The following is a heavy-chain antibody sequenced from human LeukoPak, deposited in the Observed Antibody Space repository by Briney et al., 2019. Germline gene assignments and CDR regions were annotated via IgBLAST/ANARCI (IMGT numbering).Heavy chain of an antibody. D-gene: IGHD1-7*01. J-gene: IGHJ4*02. V-gene: IGHV4-31*03. CDR2: ISHTGST. CDR1: GGSVSSADSH. CDR3: VRAVTGTSLYDY. Sequence: SETLSLTCTVSGGSVSSADSHWGWIRQYPGKGLEWIRYISHTGSTSYNPSLKSRVMISRDSSKNQFSLMLTSVTAADTAVYYCVRAVTGTSLYDYWGQGTLVTVSS.